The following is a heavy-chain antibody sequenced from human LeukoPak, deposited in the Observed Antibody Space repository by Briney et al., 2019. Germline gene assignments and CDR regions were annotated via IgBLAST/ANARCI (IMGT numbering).Heavy chain of an antibody. D-gene: IGHD2-2*01. CDR2: IKQDGSEK. V-gene: IGHV3-7*03. CDR1: GFTFSSYC. CDR3: ARDPAGYCSSTSCFGYFDY. J-gene: IGHJ4*02. Sequence: GGSLRLSCAASGFTFSSYCMSWVRHAPGKGLELVAHIKQDGSEKYYVDSVKGRFTISRDNAKNSLYLQMNSLRAEDTAVYYCARDPAGYCSSTSCFGYFDYWGQGTLVTVSS.